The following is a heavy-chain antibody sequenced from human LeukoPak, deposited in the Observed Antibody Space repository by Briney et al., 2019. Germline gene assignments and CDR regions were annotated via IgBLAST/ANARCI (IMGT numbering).Heavy chain of an antibody. J-gene: IGHJ3*02. D-gene: IGHD6-19*01. Sequence: PSETLSLTCIIYGGSFSGYYWSWIRQPPGKGLEWIGEINHSRGTNYNPSLKSRVTIPVAMSNNQLSLKLTSLTAADTAVYYCARSSVAAGAFDIWGQGTMVTVSS. CDR3: ARSSVAAGAFDI. V-gene: IGHV4-34*01. CDR2: INHSRGT. CDR1: GGSFSGYY.